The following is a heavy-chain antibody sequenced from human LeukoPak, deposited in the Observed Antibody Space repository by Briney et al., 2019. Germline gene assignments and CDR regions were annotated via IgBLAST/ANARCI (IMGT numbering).Heavy chain of an antibody. Sequence: GGSLRLSCAASGFTFSSYWMSWVRQAPGKGLEWVANIKHDGSEKYYVDSVKGRFTISRDNAKNSLYLQTNSLRAEDTAVYYCAREGISYDILTGYFPLAFDIWGQGTMVTVSS. D-gene: IGHD3-9*01. J-gene: IGHJ3*02. CDR3: AREGISYDILTGYFPLAFDI. CDR1: GFTFSSYW. V-gene: IGHV3-7*04. CDR2: IKHDGSEK.